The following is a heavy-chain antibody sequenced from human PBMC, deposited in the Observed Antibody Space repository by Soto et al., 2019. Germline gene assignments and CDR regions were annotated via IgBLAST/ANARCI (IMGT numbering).Heavy chain of an antibody. V-gene: IGHV3-30*18. CDR3: AKEPNALWSGYYTGGYYYYGMDV. CDR1: GFTFSSYG. D-gene: IGHD3-3*01. CDR2: ISYDGSNK. Sequence: QVQLVESGGGVVQPGRSLRLSCAASGFTFSSYGMHWVRQAPGKGLEWVAVISYDGSNKYYADSVKGRFTISRDNSKNTLYLQMNSLRAEDTAVYYCAKEPNALWSGYYTGGYYYYGMDVWGQGTTVTVSS. J-gene: IGHJ6*02.